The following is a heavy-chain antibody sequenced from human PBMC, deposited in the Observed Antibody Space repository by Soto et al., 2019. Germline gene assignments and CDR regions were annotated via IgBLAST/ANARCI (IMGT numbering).Heavy chain of an antibody. CDR1: GFTFSSYA. V-gene: IGHV3-23*01. CDR2: ISGSGGST. CDR3: ANDDNSGWYIPDPWPFDY. J-gene: IGHJ4*02. D-gene: IGHD6-19*01. Sequence: VQLLESGGGLVQPGGSLRLSCAASGFTFSSYAMSWVRQAPGKGLEWVSAISGSGGSTYYADSVKGRFTISRDNSKNTLYLQMNSLRAEDTAVYYCANDDNSGWYIPDPWPFDYWGQGTLVTVSS.